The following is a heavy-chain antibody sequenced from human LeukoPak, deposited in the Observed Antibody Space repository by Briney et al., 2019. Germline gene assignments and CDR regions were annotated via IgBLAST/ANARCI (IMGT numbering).Heavy chain of an antibody. V-gene: IGHV4-4*07. D-gene: IGHD3-10*01. CDR3: AREGVYYYGSGSPIDY. Sequence: SETLSLTCAVYDESFSDYCWSWIRQPPGRGLEWIGRIYTSGSTNYNPSLKSRVTTSVDTSKNQFSLKLSSVTAADTAVYYCAREGVYYYGSGSPIDYWGQGTLVTVSS. CDR1: DESFSDYC. J-gene: IGHJ4*02. CDR2: IYTSGST.